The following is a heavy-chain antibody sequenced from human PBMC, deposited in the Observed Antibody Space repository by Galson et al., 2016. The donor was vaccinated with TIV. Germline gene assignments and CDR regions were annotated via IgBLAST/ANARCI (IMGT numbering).Heavy chain of an antibody. J-gene: IGHJ6*03. CDR2: ISHSGTT. Sequence: ETLSLTCAISGGSITSINWCSWVRQTPGKGLEWIGEISHSGTTKYNPSLKSRVTMSVDKSKNLYSLNVSAETAADTAVYFCASPKAYTTSDYMDVWGKGTTVTVSS. CDR1: GGSITSINW. D-gene: IGHD1-26*01. CDR3: ASPKAYTTSDYMDV. V-gene: IGHV4-4*01.